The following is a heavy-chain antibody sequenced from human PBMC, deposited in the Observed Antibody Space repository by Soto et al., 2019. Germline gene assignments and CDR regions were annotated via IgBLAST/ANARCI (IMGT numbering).Heavy chain of an antibody. D-gene: IGHD6-13*01. CDR2: ISSSSSYI. CDR1: GFTFSSYS. J-gene: IGHJ6*02. Sequence: TGGSLRLSCAASGFTFSSYSMNWVRQAPGKGLEWVSSISSSSSYIYYADSVKGRFTISRDNAKNSLYLQMNSLRAEDTAVYYCARGYSSSWSHRSYYYYGMDVWGQGTTVTV. CDR3: ARGYSSSWSHRSYYYYGMDV. V-gene: IGHV3-21*01.